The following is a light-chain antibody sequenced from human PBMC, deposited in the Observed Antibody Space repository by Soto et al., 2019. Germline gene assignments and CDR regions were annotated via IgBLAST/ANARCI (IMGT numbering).Light chain of an antibody. CDR3: QQSYSTSWT. V-gene: IGKV1-39*01. CDR1: QSISSY. CDR2: AAS. Sequence: DIQMTQSPSSLSASVGDRVTITCRASQSISSYLNWDQQKPGKAPKLLIYAASSLQSGVPSRFSGSGSGTDFTLTISSLQPEDFATYYCQQSYSTSWTFGQGTKVDI. J-gene: IGKJ1*01.